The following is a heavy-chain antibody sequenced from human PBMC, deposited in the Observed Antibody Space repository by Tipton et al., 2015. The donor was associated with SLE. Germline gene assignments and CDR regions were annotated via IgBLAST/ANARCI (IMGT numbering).Heavy chain of an antibody. CDR2: IYTSGST. Sequence: TLSLTCTVSGGSISSYYWSWIRQPPGKGLEWIGYIYTSGSTNYNPSLKSRVTISVDTSKNQFSLKLSSVTAADTAVYYCARGQGMGGAFDIWGQGTMVTVSS. D-gene: IGHD3-16*01. J-gene: IGHJ3*02. V-gene: IGHV4-4*09. CDR1: GGSISSYY. CDR3: ARGQGMGGAFDI.